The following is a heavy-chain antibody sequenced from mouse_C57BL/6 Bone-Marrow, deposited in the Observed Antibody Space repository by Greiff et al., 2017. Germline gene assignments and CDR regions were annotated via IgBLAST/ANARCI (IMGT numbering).Heavy chain of an antibody. D-gene: IGHD2-5*01. CDR3: ARPYSSNYWYFDV. CDR2: IYPGSGST. CDR1: GYTFTSYW. Sequence: VQLQQPGAELVKPGASVKMSCKASGYTFTSYWITWVKQRPGPGLEWIGDIYPGSGSTNYNEKFKSKATLTVDTSSSPAYMQLSSLTSEDSAFYYCARPYSSNYWYFDVWGTGTTVTVSS. V-gene: IGHV1-55*01. J-gene: IGHJ1*03.